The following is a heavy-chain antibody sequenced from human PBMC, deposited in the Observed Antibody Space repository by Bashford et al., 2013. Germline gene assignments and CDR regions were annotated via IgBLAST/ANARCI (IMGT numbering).Heavy chain of an antibody. J-gene: IGHJ6*02. D-gene: IGHD3-10*01. V-gene: IGHV1-69*04. Sequence: VASVKVSCKASGGTFSSYAISWVRQAPGQGLEWMGRIIPILGIANYAQKFQGRVTITADKSTSTAYMELSSLRSEDTAVYYCARERDGMVRGVIAYYGMDVWGQGTTVTVSS. CDR1: GGTFSSYA. CDR3: ARERDGMVRGVIAYYGMDV. CDR2: IIPILGIA.